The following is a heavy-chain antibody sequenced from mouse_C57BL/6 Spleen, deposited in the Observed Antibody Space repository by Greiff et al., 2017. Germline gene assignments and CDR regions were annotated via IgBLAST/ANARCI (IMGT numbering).Heavy chain of an antibody. J-gene: IGHJ3*01. CDR3: ANYDYAWFAY. D-gene: IGHD2-4*01. V-gene: IGHV1-81*01. Sequence: QVQLKESGAELARPGASVKLSCKASGYTFTSYGISWVKQRTGQGLEWIGEIYPRSGNTYYNEKFKGKATLTAYKSSSTAYMELRSLTSEDSAVYFCANYDYAWFAYWGQGTLVTVSA. CDR2: IYPRSGNT. CDR1: GYTFTSYG.